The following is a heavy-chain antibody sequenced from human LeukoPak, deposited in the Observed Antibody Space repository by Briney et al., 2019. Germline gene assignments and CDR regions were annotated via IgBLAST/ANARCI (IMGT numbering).Heavy chain of an antibody. V-gene: IGHV3-7*02. CDR1: GFTFSSYW. D-gene: IGHD1-26*01. CDR2: INQDASSI. J-gene: IGHJ4*02. CDR3: ARVGATNSQPHFDY. Sequence: GGSLRLSCAASGFTFSSYWMSWVRQAPDKGLEWVANINQDASSINYAGSVKGRFTISRDNAKNSLYLQMNSLRAEDTAVYYCARVGATNSQPHFDYWGQGTLVTVSS.